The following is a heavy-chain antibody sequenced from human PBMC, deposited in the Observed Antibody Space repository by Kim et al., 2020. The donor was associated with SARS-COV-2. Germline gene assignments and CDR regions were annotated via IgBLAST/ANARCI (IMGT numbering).Heavy chain of an antibody. V-gene: IGHV4-4*02. CDR3: ASVLQQLVGREYFQH. CDR2: IYHSGST. CDR1: GGSISSSNW. Sequence: SETLSLTCAVSGGSISSSNWWSWVRQPQGKGLEWIGEIYHSGSTNYNPSLKSRVTISVDKSKNQFSLKLSSVTAADTAVYYCASVLQQLVGREYFQHWGQGTLVTVAS. J-gene: IGHJ1*01. D-gene: IGHD6-13*01.